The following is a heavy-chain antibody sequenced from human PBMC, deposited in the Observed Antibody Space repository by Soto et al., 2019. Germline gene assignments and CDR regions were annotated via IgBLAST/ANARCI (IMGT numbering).Heavy chain of an antibody. J-gene: IGHJ6*02. CDR1: GYTLTELS. Sequence: AASVKVSCKVSGYTLTELSMHWVRQAPGKGLEWMGGFDPEDGETIYAQKFQGRVTMTEDTSTDTAYMELSSLRSEDTAVYYCATEGDRYCSGGSCYPLSYGMDVWGQGTTVTVSS. CDR3: ATEGDRYCSGGSCYPLSYGMDV. CDR2: FDPEDGET. V-gene: IGHV1-24*01. D-gene: IGHD2-15*01.